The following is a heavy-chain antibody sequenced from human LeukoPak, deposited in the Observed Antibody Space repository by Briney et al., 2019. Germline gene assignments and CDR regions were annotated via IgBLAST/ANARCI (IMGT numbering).Heavy chain of an antibody. CDR2: IYTSGST. Sequence: SETLSLTCTVSGGSISSSSYYWSWIRQPAGKGLEWIGRIYTSGSTNYNPSLKSRVTISVDTSKNQFSLKLSSVTAAETAVYYCARGLWGGSDYYYYMDVWGKGTTVTISS. CDR3: ARGLWGGSDYYYYMDV. CDR1: GGSISSSSYY. D-gene: IGHD7-27*01. V-gene: IGHV4-61*02. J-gene: IGHJ6*03.